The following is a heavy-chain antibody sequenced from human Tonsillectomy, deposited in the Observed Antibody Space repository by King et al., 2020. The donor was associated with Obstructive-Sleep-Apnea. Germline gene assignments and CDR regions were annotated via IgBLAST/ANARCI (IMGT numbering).Heavy chain of an antibody. D-gene: IGHD3-16*01. V-gene: IGHV4-59*01. CDR3: ARGALGDFDY. CDR2: ISYSGST. J-gene: IGHJ4*02. CDR1: GGSISSYY. Sequence: QVQLQESGPGLVKPSETLPLTCTVSGGSISSYYRRWIRQPPGKGLEWIGYISYSGSTNYNPSLKSGVTIEVETSKNHFSLKLRSVTAADTAVYYCARGALGDFDYWGQGTLVTVSS.